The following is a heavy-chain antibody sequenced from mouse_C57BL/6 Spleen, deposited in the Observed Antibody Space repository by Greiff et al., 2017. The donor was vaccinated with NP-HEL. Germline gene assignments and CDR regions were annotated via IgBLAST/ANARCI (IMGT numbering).Heavy chain of an antibody. J-gene: IGHJ2*01. CDR3: ARAPSRWYFDY. D-gene: IGHD1-1*01. Sequence: EVQLQESGPGLVKPSQSLSLTCSVTGYSITSGYYWNWIRQFPGNKLEWMGYISYDGSNNYNPSLKNRISITRDTSKNQFFLKLNSVTTEDTATYYCARAPSRWYFDYWGQGTTLTVSS. V-gene: IGHV3-6*01. CDR1: GYSITSGYY. CDR2: ISYDGSN.